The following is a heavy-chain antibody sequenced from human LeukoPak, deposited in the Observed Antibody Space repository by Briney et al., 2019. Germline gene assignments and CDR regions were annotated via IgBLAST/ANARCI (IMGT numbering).Heavy chain of an antibody. CDR1: GIFGSYV. CDR2: IIPVSGST. D-gene: IGHD5-18*01. CDR3: AKEGNTALVTGYFDL. Sequence: SVKVSCKASGIFGSYVISWVRQAPGQGLEWMGGIIPVSGSTHYAQKFQGRLTITADESTSTVYMEMSSLRSEDTAMYYCAKEGNTALVTGYFDLWGRGTLVTVSA. J-gene: IGHJ2*01. V-gene: IGHV1-69*01.